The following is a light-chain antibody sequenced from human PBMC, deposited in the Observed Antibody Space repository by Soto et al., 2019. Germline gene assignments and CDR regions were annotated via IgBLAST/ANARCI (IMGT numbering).Light chain of an antibody. CDR3: QQRSNWPLT. V-gene: IGKV3-11*01. CDR2: DAS. CDR1: QSVSSY. J-gene: IGKJ5*01. Sequence: EIVLTQSPGTLSLSAGERATLSCRASQSVSSYLAWYQQKPGQAPRLLIYDASNRATGIPARFSGSGSGTDFTLTISSLEPEDFAVYYCQQRSNWPLTFGGGTRLEIK.